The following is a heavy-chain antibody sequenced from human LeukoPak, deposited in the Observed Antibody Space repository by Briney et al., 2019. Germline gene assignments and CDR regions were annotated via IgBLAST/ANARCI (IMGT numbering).Heavy chain of an antibody. D-gene: IGHD2-15*01. CDR3: ARIVAGYFDY. CDR1: GGSISSYC. CDR2: IYYSGST. Sequence: SETLSLTCTVSGGSISSYCWSWIRQPPGKGLEWIGYIYYSGSTNYNLSLKSRVTISVDTSKNQFSLKLSSVTAADTAVYYCARIVAGYFDYWGQGTLVTVSS. V-gene: IGHV4-59*08. J-gene: IGHJ4*02.